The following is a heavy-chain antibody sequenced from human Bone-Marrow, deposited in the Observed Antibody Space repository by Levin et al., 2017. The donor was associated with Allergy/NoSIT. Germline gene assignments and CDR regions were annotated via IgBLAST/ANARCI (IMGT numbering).Heavy chain of an antibody. CDR3: VRAPRIRDLVYYYFDS. CDR2: ISASDGAI. CDR1: GFRFSDYG. V-gene: IGHV3-23*01. D-gene: IGHD5/OR15-5a*01. Sequence: GASVKVSCAASGFRFSDYGMTWVRQAPGKGLEWVSDISASDGAIHYAESVRGRFTISRDNSRNTLYLQMNSLRDEDTAVYFCVRAPRIRDLVYYYFDSWGQGALVTVSS. J-gene: IGHJ4*02.